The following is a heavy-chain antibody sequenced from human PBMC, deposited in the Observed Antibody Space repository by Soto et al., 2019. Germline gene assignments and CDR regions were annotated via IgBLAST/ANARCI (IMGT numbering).Heavy chain of an antibody. D-gene: IGHD6-13*01. Sequence: GGSLRLSCAASGFTFSSYGMHWVRQAPGKGLEWVAVIWYDGSNKYYADSVKGRFTISRDNSKNTLYLQMNSLRAEDTAVYYCARPVSSSWYFDYWGQGTLVTVSS. J-gene: IGHJ4*02. V-gene: IGHV3-33*01. CDR2: IWYDGSNK. CDR1: GFTFSSYG. CDR3: ARPVSSSWYFDY.